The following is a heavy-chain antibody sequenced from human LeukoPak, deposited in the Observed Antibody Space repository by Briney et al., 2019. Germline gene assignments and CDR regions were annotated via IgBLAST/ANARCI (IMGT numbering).Heavy chain of an antibody. CDR2: INTKSGNP. J-gene: IGHJ6*02. CDR1: GYTFTRDA. D-gene: IGHD2-21*01. CDR3: ARGGGGGIV. Sequence: GASVKVSCKASGYTFTRDAMNWVRQTPGQGLEWMEWINTKSGNPTYGQGFTGRFVFSLDTSVSTAYLQISSLKAEDTAVYYCARGGGGGIVWGQGTTVTVSS. V-gene: IGHV7-4-1*02.